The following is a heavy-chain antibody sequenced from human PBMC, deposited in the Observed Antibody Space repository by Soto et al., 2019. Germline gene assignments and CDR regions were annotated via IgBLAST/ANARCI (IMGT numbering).Heavy chain of an antibody. V-gene: IGHV3-30-3*01. D-gene: IGHD2-21*02. J-gene: IGHJ3*02. Sequence: GGSLRLSCAASGFTFSSYAMHWVRQAPGKGLEWVAVISYDGSNKYYADSVKGRFTISRDNSKNTLYLQMNSLRAEDTAVYYCARDPHGVVVTATHAFDIWVQGTMVTVSS. CDR2: ISYDGSNK. CDR1: GFTFSSYA. CDR3: ARDPHGVVVTATHAFDI.